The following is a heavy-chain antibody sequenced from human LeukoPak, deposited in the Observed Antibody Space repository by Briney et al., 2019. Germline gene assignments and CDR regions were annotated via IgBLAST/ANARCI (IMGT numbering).Heavy chain of an antibody. CDR1: GGSISSSGYF. D-gene: IGHD3-10*01. CDR3: ARQSGDYYNHMDV. V-gene: IGHV4-39*07. CDR2: IYYSGST. Sequence: LSETLSLTCTVSGGSISSSGYFWGWVRQPPGRELEWIGTIYYSGSTYYSPSLKSRVTISLDTSKNQFSLKLSSVTAADTAVYYCARQSGDYYNHMDVWGEGATVTVSS. J-gene: IGHJ6*03.